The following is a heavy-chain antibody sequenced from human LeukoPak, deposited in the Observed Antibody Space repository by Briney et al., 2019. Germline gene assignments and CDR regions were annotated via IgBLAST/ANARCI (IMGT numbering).Heavy chain of an antibody. J-gene: IGHJ6*04. CDR3: ARSGGAQPWSGVDV. Sequence: SETLSLTCTVSGGSISSYYWTWIRQPPGKGLEWIGYIYYSGSTNYNPSLKSRVTISVDTSMNQFSLKLNSVTAADTAVYYCARSGGAQPWSGVDVWGKGTTVTVSS. D-gene: IGHD5-18*01. CDR1: GGSISSYY. V-gene: IGHV4-59*01. CDR2: IYYSGST.